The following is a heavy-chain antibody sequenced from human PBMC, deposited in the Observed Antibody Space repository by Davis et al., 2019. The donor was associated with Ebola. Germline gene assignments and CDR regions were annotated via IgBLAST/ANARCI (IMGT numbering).Heavy chain of an antibody. CDR1: GYTFTSYA. Sequence: AASVKVSCKASGYTFTSYAMHWVRQAPGQRLEWMGWINVGNGNTKYSQKFQGRVTITRDTSASTAYMELSSLRSEDTAVYYCARDRVVNDNVWGSYRWFDPWGQGTLVTVSS. CDR3: ARDRVVNDNVWGSYRWFDP. V-gene: IGHV1-3*01. J-gene: IGHJ5*02. CDR2: INVGNGNT. D-gene: IGHD3-16*02.